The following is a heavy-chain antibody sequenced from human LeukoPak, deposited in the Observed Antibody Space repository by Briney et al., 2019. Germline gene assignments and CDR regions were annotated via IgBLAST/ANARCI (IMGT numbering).Heavy chain of an antibody. CDR1: GYTFTGYY. CDR3: ARGVTNFGVVVLLPNNWFDP. CDR2: INPNSGGT. D-gene: IGHD3-3*01. J-gene: IGHJ5*02. V-gene: IGHV1-2*02. Sequence: ASVKVSCKASGYTFTGYYMHWVRQAPGQGLEWMGWINPNSGGTNYAQKFQGRVTMTRDTSISTASLALRRLRYDATAVYYCARGVTNFGVVVLLPNNWFDPWGQGTLVTVSS.